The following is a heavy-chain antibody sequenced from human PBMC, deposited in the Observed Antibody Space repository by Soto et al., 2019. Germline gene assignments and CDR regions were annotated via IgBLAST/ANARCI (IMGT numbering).Heavy chain of an antibody. V-gene: IGHV3-23*01. CDR2: ISGSGGYT. Sequence: EVQLLESGGGLEQPGGSLRLSCAASGFTFNSYAMTWVRQAPGKGLEWVSAISGSGGYTYYADSVKGRFTISRDNSKNTLFMQMNSLTAEDTAIYYCAKERYYDDVWETYYYDGMAVGGQGATVTVSS. CDR1: GFTFNSYA. CDR3: AKERYYDDVWETYYYDGMAV. D-gene: IGHD3-16*01. J-gene: IGHJ6*02.